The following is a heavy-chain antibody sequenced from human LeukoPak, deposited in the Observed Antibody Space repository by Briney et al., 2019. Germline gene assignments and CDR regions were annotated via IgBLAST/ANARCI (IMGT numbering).Heavy chain of an antibody. Sequence: GGSLRLSCAASGFTFSSHSMNWVRQAPGKGLEWVSSISSSSSYIYYADSVKGRFTISRDNAKNSLYLQMNSLRAEDTAVYYCARGSYYYDSSGPSTGAFDIWGQGTMVTVSS. CDR2: ISSSSSYI. J-gene: IGHJ3*02. D-gene: IGHD3-22*01. CDR1: GFTFSSHS. V-gene: IGHV3-21*01. CDR3: ARGSYYYDSSGPSTGAFDI.